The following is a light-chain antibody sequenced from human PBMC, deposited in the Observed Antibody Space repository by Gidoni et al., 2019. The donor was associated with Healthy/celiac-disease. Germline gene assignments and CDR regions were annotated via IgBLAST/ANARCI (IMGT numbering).Light chain of an antibody. CDR1: QSVSSSY. J-gene: IGKJ2*01. CDR2: GAS. Sequence: EIVFTQSPGTLSLSPGERDTLSCRASQSVSSSYLAWYQQKPGQAPRLLIYGASSRATGIPDRFSGSGSGTDFTLTISRLEPEDFAVYYCQQYGSSPPYTCGQGTKLEIK. V-gene: IGKV3-20*01. CDR3: QQYGSSPPYT.